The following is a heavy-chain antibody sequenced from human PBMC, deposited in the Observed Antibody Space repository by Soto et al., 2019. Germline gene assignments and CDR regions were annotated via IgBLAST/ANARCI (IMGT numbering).Heavy chain of an antibody. CDR2: ISSDGSRT. CDR1: GFTFSSHW. J-gene: IGHJ3*02. CDR3: ARGVRGAYGLDI. Sequence: EVQLVESGGGLVQPVGSLRLSCAASGFTFSSHWMHWVRQAPGKGLVWVSRISSDGSRTNYADSVKGRFTISRDNAKNTVYLQMNSLRAEETAVYYCARGVRGAYGLDIWGQGTMVTVSS. V-gene: IGHV3-74*01. D-gene: IGHD2-21*01.